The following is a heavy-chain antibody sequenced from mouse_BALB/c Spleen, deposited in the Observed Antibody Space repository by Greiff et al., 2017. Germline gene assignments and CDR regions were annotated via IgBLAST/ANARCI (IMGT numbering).Heavy chain of an antibody. CDR1: GYTFTSYW. J-gene: IGHJ3*01. D-gene: IGHD2-13*01. Sequence: QVQLKQSGAELAKPGASVKMSCKASGYTFTSYWMHWVKQRPGQGLEWIGYINPSTGYTEYNQKFKDKATLTADKSSSTAYMQLSSLTSEDSAVYYCARWAGEAYWGQGTLVTVSA. CDR2: INPSTGYT. CDR3: ARWAGEAY. V-gene: IGHV1-7*01.